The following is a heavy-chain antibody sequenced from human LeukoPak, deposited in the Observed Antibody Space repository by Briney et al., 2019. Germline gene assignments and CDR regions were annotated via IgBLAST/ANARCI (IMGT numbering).Heavy chain of an antibody. V-gene: IGHV3-48*02. D-gene: IGHD3-9*01. J-gene: IGHJ4*02. CDR1: GFTFRTHN. Sequence: GGSLRLSCSAPGFTFRTHNMSWGRQAPGEGLEWVLYISRSSATIYYADSVKGRFTISRDNAKNSLYLQMNSLRDEDTAVYYCARVILTGYYNPLDYWGQGTLVTVSS. CDR3: ARVILTGYYNPLDY. CDR2: ISRSSATI.